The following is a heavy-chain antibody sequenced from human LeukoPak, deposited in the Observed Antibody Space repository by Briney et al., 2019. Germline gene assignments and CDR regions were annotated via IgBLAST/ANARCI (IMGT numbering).Heavy chain of an antibody. Sequence: GGSLRLSCAASGFTFSSYGMHWVRQAPGKGLEWVAFIRYDGSNKYYADSVKGRFTISRDNSKNTLYLQMNSLRAEDTAVYYCARDLGQQLVRDYFDYWGQGTLVTVSS. CDR1: GFTFSSYG. CDR2: IRYDGSNK. V-gene: IGHV3-30*02. D-gene: IGHD6-13*01. J-gene: IGHJ4*02. CDR3: ARDLGQQLVRDYFDY.